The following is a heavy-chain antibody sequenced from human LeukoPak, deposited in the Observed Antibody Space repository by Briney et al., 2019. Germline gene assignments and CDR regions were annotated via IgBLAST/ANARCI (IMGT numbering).Heavy chain of an antibody. V-gene: IGHV4-59*08. D-gene: IGHD3-10*01. CDR1: GGSISSYY. CDR3: AGVYYYGSGSYPDAFDI. CDR2: IYYSGST. J-gene: IGHJ3*02. Sequence: SETLSLTCTVSGGSISSYYWSWIRQPPGKGLEWIGYIYYSGSTNYNPSLKSRVTISVDTSKNQFSLKLSSVTAADTAVYYCAGVYYYGSGSYPDAFDIWGQGTMVTVSS.